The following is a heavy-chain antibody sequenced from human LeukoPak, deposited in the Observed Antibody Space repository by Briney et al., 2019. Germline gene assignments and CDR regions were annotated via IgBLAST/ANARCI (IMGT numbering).Heavy chain of an antibody. CDR3: ARDVHSSSWPHLKVVDPDYFDY. D-gene: IGHD6-13*01. Sequence: ASVKVSCKASGYTFTSYGISWVRQAPGQRLEWMGWISAYNGNTNYAQKLQGRVTMTTDTSTSTAYMELRSLRSDDTAVYYCARDVHSSSWPHLKVVDPDYFDYWGQGTLVTVSS. CDR2: ISAYNGNT. J-gene: IGHJ4*02. V-gene: IGHV1-18*01. CDR1: GYTFTSYG.